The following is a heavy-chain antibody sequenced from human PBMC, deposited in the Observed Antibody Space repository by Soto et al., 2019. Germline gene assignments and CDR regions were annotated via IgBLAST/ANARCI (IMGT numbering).Heavy chain of an antibody. Sequence: EVQLVESGGGLVQTGGSLRLSCAVSGFRFRDYWMSWVRQAPGKGLESVANIKQDESDKYYVDSVKGRFTISRDNAKNALYLQMNSLRFEDTAVYYCAAYCYTMTCTHFHGYSWGQGTQVTVSS. CDR3: AAYCYTMTCTHFHGYS. D-gene: IGHD3-16*02. CDR2: IKQDESDK. CDR1: GFRFRDYW. J-gene: IGHJ5*02. V-gene: IGHV3-7*03.